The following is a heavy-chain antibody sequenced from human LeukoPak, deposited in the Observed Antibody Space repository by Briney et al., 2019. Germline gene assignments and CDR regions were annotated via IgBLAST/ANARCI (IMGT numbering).Heavy chain of an antibody. CDR3: ARVRRDGYNYAFDI. Sequence: ASVTVSCKASGYTFTNYAMNWVRQAPGQGLEWMGWINTNTGNPTYAQGFTGRFVFSLDTSVTTAYLQISSLKAEDTAVYYCARVRRDGYNYAFDIWGQGTMVTVSS. V-gene: IGHV7-4-1*02. CDR1: GYTFTNYA. CDR2: INTNTGNP. J-gene: IGHJ3*02. D-gene: IGHD5-24*01.